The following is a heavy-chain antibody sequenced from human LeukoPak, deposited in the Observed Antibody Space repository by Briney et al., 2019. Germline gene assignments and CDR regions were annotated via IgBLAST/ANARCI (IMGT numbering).Heavy chain of an antibody. CDR2: MNPNSGNT. CDR1: GYIFTGYY. J-gene: IGHJ4*02. CDR3: ARRNTAMVAGLDY. Sequence: ASVKVSCKASGYIFTGYYMHWVRQAPGQGLEWMGWMNPNSGNTAYAQKFQGRVIMTRNTSISTAFMELSGLRSEDTAVYFCARRNTAMVAGLDYWGQGSLVTVSS. D-gene: IGHD5-18*01. V-gene: IGHV1-8*02.